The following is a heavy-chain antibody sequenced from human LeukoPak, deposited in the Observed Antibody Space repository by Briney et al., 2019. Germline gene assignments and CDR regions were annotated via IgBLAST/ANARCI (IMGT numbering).Heavy chain of an antibody. J-gene: IGHJ4*02. Sequence: GGSLRLSCSASGFTFSSYAMAWVRQAPGTGLGWVSAISGSGGNTYYADSVKGRFTISRDNSKNTLYLEMNSLRAEDTAVYYCSNWVEGARPSLDYWGQGALVTVSS. CDR2: ISGSGGNT. CDR1: GFTFSSYA. D-gene: IGHD6-6*01. CDR3: SNWVEGARPSLDY. V-gene: IGHV3-23*01.